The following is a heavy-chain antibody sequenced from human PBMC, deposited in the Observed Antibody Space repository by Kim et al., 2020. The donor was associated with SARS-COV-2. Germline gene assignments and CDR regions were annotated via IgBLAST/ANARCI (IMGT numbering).Heavy chain of an antibody. V-gene: IGHV3-30*04. CDR2: ISYDGSNK. CDR3: ARGSAGYFLNNWFDP. Sequence: GGSLRLSCAASGFTFSSYAMHWVRQAPGKGLEWVAVISYDGSNKYYADSVKGRFTISRDNSKNTLYLQMNSLRAEDTAVYYCARGSAGYFLNNWFDPWGQGTLVTVSS. D-gene: IGHD3-9*01. J-gene: IGHJ5*02. CDR1: GFTFSSYA.